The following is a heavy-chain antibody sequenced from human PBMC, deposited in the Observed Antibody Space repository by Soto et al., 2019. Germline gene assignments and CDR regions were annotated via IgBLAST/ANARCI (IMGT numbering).Heavy chain of an antibody. D-gene: IGHD3-3*01. CDR2: IIPIPDIT. Sequence: QVQLVQSGAEVRKPGSSVKVSCKAPGGTFSTYIISWVRQAPGPVLEWMGRIIPIPDITNYAQKFRGRVTVTADRSTSTAYMALTSLKSEDTAVYYCARDRITTRGDAFDLWGQGKMVTVSS. CDR3: ARDRITTRGDAFDL. J-gene: IGHJ3*01. CDR1: GGTFSTYI. V-gene: IGHV1-69*08.